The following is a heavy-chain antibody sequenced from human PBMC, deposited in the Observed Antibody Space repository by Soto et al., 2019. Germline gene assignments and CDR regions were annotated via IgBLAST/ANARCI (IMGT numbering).Heavy chain of an antibody. Sequence: GASVKVSCKASGGTFSSYAISWVRQAPGQGLEWMGGIIPIFGTANYAQKFQGRVTITADESTSTAYMELSSLRSEDTAVYYCARDHERPFGDSSGYYYVSFGYWGQGTLVTVSS. CDR3: ARDHERPFGDSSGYYYVSFGY. D-gene: IGHD3-22*01. J-gene: IGHJ4*02. CDR2: IIPIFGTA. V-gene: IGHV1-69*13. CDR1: GGTFSSYA.